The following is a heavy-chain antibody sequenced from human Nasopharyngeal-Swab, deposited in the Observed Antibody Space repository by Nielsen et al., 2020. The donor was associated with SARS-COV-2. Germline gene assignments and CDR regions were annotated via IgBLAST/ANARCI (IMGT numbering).Heavy chain of an antibody. CDR3: ARDSIAAAGTYYYYGMDV. J-gene: IGHJ6*02. CDR2: IKQDGSEK. D-gene: IGHD6-13*01. CDR1: GFTVSSNY. V-gene: IGHV3-7*01. Sequence: GESLKISCAASGFTVSSNYMSWVRQAPGKGLEWVANIKQDGSEKYYVDSVKGRFTISRDNAKNSLYLQMNSLRAEDTAVYYCARDSIAAAGTYYYYGMDVWGQGTTVTVSS.